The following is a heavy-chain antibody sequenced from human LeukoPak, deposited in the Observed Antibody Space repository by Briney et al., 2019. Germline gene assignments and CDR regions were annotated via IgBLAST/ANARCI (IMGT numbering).Heavy chain of an antibody. Sequence: GGSLRLSCAASGFTVSSDYVSWVRQAPGKGLEWDSVIYPGGSIYYADSVRGRFTVSRDNSKNTLYLQMNSLRAEDTAVYYCAKGQIAAAGTGGLDYWGQETLVTVSS. D-gene: IGHD6-13*01. CDR3: AKGQIAAAGTGGLDY. CDR2: IYPGGSI. CDR1: GFTVSSDY. J-gene: IGHJ4*02. V-gene: IGHV3-53*05.